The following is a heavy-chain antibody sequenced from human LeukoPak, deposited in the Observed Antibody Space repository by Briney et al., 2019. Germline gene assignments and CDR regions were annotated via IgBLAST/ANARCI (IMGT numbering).Heavy chain of an antibody. V-gene: IGHV1-18*01. Sequence: ASVKVPCKASGYTFTNYGISWVRQAPGQGLEWMGWISGYNGKTKYAQKLQGRVTMTTDTSTSTAYMELRSLRSDDTAVYYWARTAYDILTGYFQPNWFDPWGQGTLVIVSS. CDR2: ISGYNGKT. CDR3: ARTAYDILTGYFQPNWFDP. CDR1: GYTFTNYG. D-gene: IGHD3-9*01. J-gene: IGHJ5*02.